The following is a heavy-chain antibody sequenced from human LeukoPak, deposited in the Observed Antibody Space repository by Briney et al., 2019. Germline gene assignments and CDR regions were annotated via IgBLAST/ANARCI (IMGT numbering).Heavy chain of an antibody. V-gene: IGHV1-2*02. J-gene: IGHJ4*02. CDR1: GYTFTGYY. Sequence: ASVEVSCKASGYTFTGYYMHWVRQAPGQGLEWMGWINPNSGGTNYAQKFQGRVTMTRDTSISTAYMELSRLRSDDTAVYYCARSLAARTKGSPLDYWGQGTLVTVSS. CDR2: INPNSGGT. D-gene: IGHD6-6*01. CDR3: ARSLAARTKGSPLDY.